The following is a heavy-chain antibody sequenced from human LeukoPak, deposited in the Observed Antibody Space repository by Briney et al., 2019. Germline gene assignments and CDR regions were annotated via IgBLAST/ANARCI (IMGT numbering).Heavy chain of an antibody. Sequence: GGSLRLSCAASGFTFSNAWMSWVRQAPGKGLEWVGRIKSKTDGGTTDYAAPVKGRFTISRDDSKNTLYLQMNSLKTEDTAVYYCTTGLLFLEWLPTDYWGQGTLATVSS. CDR3: TTGLLFLEWLPTDY. D-gene: IGHD3-3*01. CDR1: GFTFSNAW. J-gene: IGHJ4*02. V-gene: IGHV3-15*01. CDR2: IKSKTDGGTT.